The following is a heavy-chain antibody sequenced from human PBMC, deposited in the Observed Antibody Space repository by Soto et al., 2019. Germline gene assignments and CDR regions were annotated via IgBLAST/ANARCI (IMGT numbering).Heavy chain of an antibody. CDR2: IIPIFGTA. V-gene: IGHV1-69*13. D-gene: IGHD3-3*01. CDR1: GGTFSSYA. J-gene: IGHJ6*02. Sequence: ASVKVSCKASGGTFSSYAISWVRQAPGQGLEWMGGIIPIFGTANYAQKFQGRVTITADESTSTAHMELSSLRSEDTAVYYCARAGELRFLEWLPPRYYGMDVWGQGTTVTVSS. CDR3: ARAGELRFLEWLPPRYYGMDV.